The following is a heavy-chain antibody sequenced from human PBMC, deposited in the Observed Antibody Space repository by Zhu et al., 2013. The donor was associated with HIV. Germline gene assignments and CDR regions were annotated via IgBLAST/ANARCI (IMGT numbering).Heavy chain of an antibody. D-gene: IGHD3-16*01. V-gene: IGHV1-18*04. Sequence: QVQLVQSGAEVKKPGASVKVSCKASGYTFTSYGISWVRQAPGQGLEWMGWISAYNGNTNYAQKLQGRVTMTTDTSTSTAYMELRSLRSDDTAVYYCANAPGGGSDYYYYGMDVWGQGTTVTVSS. CDR3: ANAPGGGSDYYYYGMDV. J-gene: IGHJ6*02. CDR2: ISAYNGNT. CDR1: GYTFTSYG.